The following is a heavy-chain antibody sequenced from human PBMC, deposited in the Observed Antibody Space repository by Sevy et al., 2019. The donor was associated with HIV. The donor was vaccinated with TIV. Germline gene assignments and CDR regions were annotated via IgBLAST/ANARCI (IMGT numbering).Heavy chain of an antibody. V-gene: IGHV3-23*01. Sequence: GGSLRLSCAASGFTFSSYAMSWVRQAPGKGLEWVSAISGSGGSTYYADSVKGRFTISRDNSKNTLYLQMNSLRAEDPAVYYCARTWIQLWFNDYWGQGTLVTVSS. J-gene: IGHJ4*02. CDR3: ARTWIQLWFNDY. CDR2: ISGSGGST. CDR1: GFTFSSYA. D-gene: IGHD5-18*01.